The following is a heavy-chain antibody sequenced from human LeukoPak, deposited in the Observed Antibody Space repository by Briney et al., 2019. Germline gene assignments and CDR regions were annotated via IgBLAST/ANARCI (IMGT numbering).Heavy chain of an antibody. V-gene: IGHV1-8*01. Sequence: GASVKVSCKASGYTFTSYDINWVRQATGQGLEWMGWMNPNSGNTDYAQKFQGRVTMTRNTSISTAYMELSGLRSEDTAVYYCARVSWFGELNIDYWGQGTLVTVSS. D-gene: IGHD3-10*01. CDR1: GYTFTSYD. CDR2: MNPNSGNT. CDR3: ARVSWFGELNIDY. J-gene: IGHJ4*02.